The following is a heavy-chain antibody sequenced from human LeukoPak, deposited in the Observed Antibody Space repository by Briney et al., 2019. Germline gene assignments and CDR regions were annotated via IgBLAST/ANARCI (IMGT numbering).Heavy chain of an antibody. Sequence: AGGSLRLSCAASGFTFSSYAMSWVRQAPGKGPEWVSAISGSGGSTYYADSVKGRFTISRDNSKNTLYLQMNSLRAEDTAVYYCAKLNIVVVPAASLDYWGQGTLVTVSS. J-gene: IGHJ4*02. CDR1: GFTFSSYA. D-gene: IGHD2-2*01. CDR2: ISGSGGST. CDR3: AKLNIVVVPAASLDY. V-gene: IGHV3-23*01.